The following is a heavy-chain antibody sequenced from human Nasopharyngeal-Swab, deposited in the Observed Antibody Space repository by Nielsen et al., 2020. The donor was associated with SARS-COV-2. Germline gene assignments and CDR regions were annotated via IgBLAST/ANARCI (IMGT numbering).Heavy chain of an antibody. V-gene: IGHV3-7*03. Sequence: LKISRAASGFTFSSYWMSWVRQAPGKGLEWVANIKQDGSEKYYVDSVKGRFTISRDNAKNSLYLQMNSLRAEDTAVYYCARAPKRGSSGYQVVYWGQGTLVTVSS. J-gene: IGHJ4*02. D-gene: IGHD3-22*01. CDR3: ARAPKRGSSGYQVVY. CDR2: IKQDGSEK. CDR1: GFTFSSYW.